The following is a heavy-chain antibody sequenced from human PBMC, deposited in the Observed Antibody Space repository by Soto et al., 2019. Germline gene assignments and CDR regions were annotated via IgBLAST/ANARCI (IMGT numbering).Heavy chain of an antibody. CDR3: SRGSRREDYFDA. CDR1: GFTFGDYS. Sequence: PGGSLILSCTASGFTFGDYSLTWVRQAPWKGLEWVGFIRSKAYGGTAEYAASVKGRFTISRDDSKSIDYLQLNRLKTEDTAVYCCSRGSRREDYFDAWGQGTLVAVCS. J-gene: IGHJ4*02. V-gene: IGHV3-49*04. CDR2: IRSKAYGGTA. D-gene: IGHD1-26*01.